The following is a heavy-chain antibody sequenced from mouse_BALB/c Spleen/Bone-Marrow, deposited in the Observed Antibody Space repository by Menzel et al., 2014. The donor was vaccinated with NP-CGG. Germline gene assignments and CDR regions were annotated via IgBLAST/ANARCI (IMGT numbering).Heavy chain of an antibody. CDR1: GFNIKDTY. V-gene: IGHV14-3*02. Sequence: EVKLMESGAELVKPGASVKLSCTASGFNIKDTYMHWVKQRPEQDLEWIVGIDPANGNTKYDPKFQGKATITADTSSNTAYLQLSSLTSEDTAVYYCAYYRYDEGGFAFWGQGTLVTVSA. J-gene: IGHJ3*01. CDR3: AYYRYDEGGFAF. D-gene: IGHD2-14*01. CDR2: IDPANGNT.